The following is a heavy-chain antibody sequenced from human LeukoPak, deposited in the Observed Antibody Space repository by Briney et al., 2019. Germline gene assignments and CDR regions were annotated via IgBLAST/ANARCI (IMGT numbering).Heavy chain of an antibody. CDR1: GGSISSGGYY. Sequence: SETLSLTCTVSGGSISSGGYYWSWIRQPPGKGLEWIGYIYHSGSTYYNPSLKSRVTISVDRSKNQFSLRLSSVTAADTAVYYCARGRDSRGYQFMGFDSWGQGTLVTVSS. CDR2: IYHSGST. V-gene: IGHV4-30-2*01. CDR3: ARGRDSRGYQFMGFDS. D-gene: IGHD3-22*01. J-gene: IGHJ4*02.